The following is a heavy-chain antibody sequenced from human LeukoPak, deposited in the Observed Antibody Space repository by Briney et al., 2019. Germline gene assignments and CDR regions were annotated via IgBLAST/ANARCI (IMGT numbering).Heavy chain of an antibody. Sequence: ASVKVSCKASGYTFTSYGISWVRQAPGQGLEWMGWISAYNGNTNYAQKLQGRVTMTTDTSTSTAYMELRSLRSDDTAVYYCARSWAAAGTYYYGMDVWGQGTTVTVSS. D-gene: IGHD6-13*01. CDR2: ISAYNGNT. CDR3: ARSWAAAGTYYYGMDV. V-gene: IGHV1-18*01. J-gene: IGHJ6*02. CDR1: GYTFTSYG.